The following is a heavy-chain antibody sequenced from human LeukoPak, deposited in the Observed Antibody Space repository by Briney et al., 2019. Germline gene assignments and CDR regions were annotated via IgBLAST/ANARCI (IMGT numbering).Heavy chain of an antibody. V-gene: IGHV3-9*01. CDR2: ISWNSGSI. Sequence: GGSLRLSCAASGFTVSSNYMSWVRQAPGKGLEWVSGISWNSGSIGYADSVKGRFTISRDNAKNSLYLQMNSLRAEDTALYYCAKDTAYYYGSGSYWDYYYYGMDVWGQGTTVTVSS. J-gene: IGHJ6*02. CDR1: GFTVSSNY. D-gene: IGHD3-10*01. CDR3: AKDTAYYYGSGSYWDYYYYGMDV.